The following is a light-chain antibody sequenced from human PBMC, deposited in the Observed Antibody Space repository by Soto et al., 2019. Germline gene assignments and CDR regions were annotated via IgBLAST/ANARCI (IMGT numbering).Light chain of an antibody. V-gene: IGLV2-14*01. Sequence: QSALTQPASVSGSLGQSITISCTGTSSDVGGYNYVSWYQQHPGKAPKPMIYDVSNRPSGVSNRFSGSKSGNTASLTISGLQAEDEADYYCSSYTSSSTPYVFGTGTKLTVL. CDR1: SSDVGGYNY. CDR3: SSYTSSSTPYV. CDR2: DVS. J-gene: IGLJ1*01.